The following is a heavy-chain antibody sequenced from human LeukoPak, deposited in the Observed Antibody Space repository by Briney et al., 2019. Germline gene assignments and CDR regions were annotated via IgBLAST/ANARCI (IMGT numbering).Heavy chain of an antibody. CDR2: INSDGSST. CDR3: ARGPPDFWSGYSLDY. Sequence: PGGSLRLSCAASGFTFSSYWMHWVRQAPGKGLVWVSRINSDGSSTSYADSVKGRFTISRDNAKNTLYLQMNSLRAEDTAAYYCARGPPDFWSGYSLDYWGQGTLVTVSS. D-gene: IGHD3-3*01. V-gene: IGHV3-74*01. J-gene: IGHJ4*02. CDR1: GFTFSSYW.